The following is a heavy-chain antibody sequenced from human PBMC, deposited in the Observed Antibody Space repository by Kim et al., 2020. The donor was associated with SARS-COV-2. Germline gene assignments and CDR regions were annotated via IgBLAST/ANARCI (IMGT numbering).Heavy chain of an antibody. CDR2: IYDSGTT. Sequence: SETLSLTCTVSGDSISSSGYYWGWIRQPPGKGLEWIVSIYDSGTTYYTPSLKSRVTISVDTSKNQLSLKLSSVAATDTAMYYCARRGCSSGNCWVNYWGQGILVTVSS. V-gene: IGHV4-39*01. J-gene: IGHJ4*02. CDR3: ARRGCSSGNCWVNY. D-gene: IGHD2-15*01. CDR1: GDSISSSGYY.